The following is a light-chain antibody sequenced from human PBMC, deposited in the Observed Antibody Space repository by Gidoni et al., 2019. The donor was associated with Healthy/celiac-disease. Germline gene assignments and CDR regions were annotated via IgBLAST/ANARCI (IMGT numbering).Light chain of an antibody. CDR1: QRVSSN. Sequence: EIVMTQSPATLSVSPGARATLSCRASQRVSSNLAWYQQKPGQAPRLLIYGASTRAPGIPARFSGSGSGTEFTLTISSLQSEDFSVYYCQQYNNWPPLTFGGGTKVEIK. J-gene: IGKJ4*02. V-gene: IGKV3-15*01. CDR2: GAS. CDR3: QQYNNWPPLT.